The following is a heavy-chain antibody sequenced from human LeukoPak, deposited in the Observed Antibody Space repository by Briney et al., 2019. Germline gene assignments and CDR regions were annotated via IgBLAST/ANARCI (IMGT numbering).Heavy chain of an antibody. CDR1: GFTFSSYA. Sequence: GGSLRLSCAASGFTFSSYAMSWVRQAPGKGLEWVGRIKSKTDGGTTDYAAPVKGRFTISRDDSKNTLYLQMNSLKTEDTAVYYCTTLGGRTPSSYYYYGMDVWGQGTTVTVSS. V-gene: IGHV3-15*01. CDR2: IKSKTDGGTT. J-gene: IGHJ6*02. CDR3: TTLGGRTPSSYYYYGMDV. D-gene: IGHD2-15*01.